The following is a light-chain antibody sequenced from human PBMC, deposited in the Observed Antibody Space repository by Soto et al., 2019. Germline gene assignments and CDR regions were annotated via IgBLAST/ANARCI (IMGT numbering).Light chain of an antibody. Sequence: DIQITQSPSFLSASVGDRVTITCRASQSIGKHLNWYQQKPGKAPKFLIYGASTLQSGVPSRFTGSGSGTDFTLTVNSLQAEDFATYYCQQSYTSPTTFGQGTRLEI. CDR3: QQSYTSPTT. V-gene: IGKV1-39*01. CDR1: QSIGKH. CDR2: GAS. J-gene: IGKJ5*01.